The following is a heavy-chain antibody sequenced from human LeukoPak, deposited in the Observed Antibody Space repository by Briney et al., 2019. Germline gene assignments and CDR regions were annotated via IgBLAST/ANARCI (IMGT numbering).Heavy chain of an antibody. V-gene: IGHV3-7*01. Sequence: GGSLRLSCAASGFTFSSYWMSWVRQAPGKGLEWVANIKQDGSEKYYVDSVKGRFTISRDNAKNSLYLQMNSLRAEDTAVYYCARDSLGGRYSHIDYGGQGPLVTVSS. CDR1: GFTFSSYW. CDR2: IKQDGSEK. J-gene: IGHJ4*02. D-gene: IGHD1-26*01. CDR3: ARDSLGGRYSHIDY.